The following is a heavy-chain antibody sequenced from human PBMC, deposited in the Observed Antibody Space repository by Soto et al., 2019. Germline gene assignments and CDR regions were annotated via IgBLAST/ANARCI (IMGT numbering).Heavy chain of an antibody. CDR1: GFTVSSNY. Sequence: EVQLVESGGGLIQPGGSLRLSCAASGFTVSSNYMSWVRQAPGKGLEWVSVIYSGGSTYYADSVKGRFTISRDNSKNTQYLQMNSLRAEDTAVYYCARDHYDSSGYYYDYWGQGTLVTVSS. V-gene: IGHV3-53*01. CDR3: ARDHYDSSGYYYDY. J-gene: IGHJ4*02. D-gene: IGHD3-22*01. CDR2: IYSGGST.